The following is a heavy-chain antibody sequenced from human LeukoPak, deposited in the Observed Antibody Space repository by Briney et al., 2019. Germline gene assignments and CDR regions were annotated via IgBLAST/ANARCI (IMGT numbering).Heavy chain of an antibody. CDR3: ARALNRAFDY. CDR2: ISSSSTTI. V-gene: IGHV3-48*01. Sequence: GGSLRLSXAASGFTFSNSGMNWVRQSPGKGLEWVSYISSSSTTIYYPDSLKGRFTISRDNAKNSLYLQMDSLRAEDTAVYYCARALNRAFDYWGQGTLVTVSS. J-gene: IGHJ4*02. CDR1: GFTFSNSG.